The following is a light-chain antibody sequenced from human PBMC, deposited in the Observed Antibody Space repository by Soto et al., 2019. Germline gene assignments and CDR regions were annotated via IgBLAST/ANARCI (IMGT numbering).Light chain of an antibody. CDR3: SSYTSGGSVI. CDR2: HVS. CDR1: TRDVGDYNY. Sequence: QSAMTQPASVSGSPGQWSTISCTATTRDVGDYNYVSWYQQYPGKDPKPIIYHVSNRPSGLSNRFSGAKSGDTASLNISGLQAEDGADYYCSSYTSGGSVIFGGGTKLTVL. J-gene: IGLJ2*01. V-gene: IGLV2-14*01.